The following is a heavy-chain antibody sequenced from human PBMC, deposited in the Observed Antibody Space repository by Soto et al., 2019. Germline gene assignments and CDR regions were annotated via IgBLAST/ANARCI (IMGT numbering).Heavy chain of an antibody. J-gene: IGHJ4*02. CDR3: ARGGLGADYCDY. Sequence: SETLSLTCAVSGDSISSGGYSWSWIRQPPGKGLEWIGYIYQSGHTYYNPSLKSRVTISVDRSKNQFSLKLSSVTAADTAVYYCARGGLGADYCDYWGQGTLVTVSS. D-gene: IGHD1-26*01. CDR1: GDSISSGGYS. V-gene: IGHV4-30-2*01. CDR2: IYQSGHT.